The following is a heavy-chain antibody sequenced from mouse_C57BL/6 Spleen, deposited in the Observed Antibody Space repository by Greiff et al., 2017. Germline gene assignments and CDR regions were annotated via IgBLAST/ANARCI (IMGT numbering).Heavy chain of an antibody. V-gene: IGHV1-82*01. J-gene: IGHJ2*01. CDR2: IYPGDGDT. CDR3: ARSENYDYDVSYYFDY. D-gene: IGHD2-4*01. Sequence: QVQLQQSGPELVKPGASVKISCKASGYAFSSSWMNWVKQRPGKGLEWIGRIYPGDGDTNYNGKFKGKATLTADKSSSTAYMQLSSLTSEDSAVYFCARSENYDYDVSYYFDYWGQGTTLTVSS. CDR1: GYAFSSSW.